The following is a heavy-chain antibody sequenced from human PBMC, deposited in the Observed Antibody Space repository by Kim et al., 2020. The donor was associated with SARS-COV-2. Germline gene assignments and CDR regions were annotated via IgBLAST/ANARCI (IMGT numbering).Heavy chain of an antibody. D-gene: IGHD6-19*01. CDR3: ARLKVAYSSGWYPLHLDYGMDV. CDR1: GYSFTGYY. Sequence: ASVKVSCKASGYSFTGYYMHWVRQAPGQGLEWMGWINPNSGGTNYAQKFQGRVTMTRDTSISTAYMELSRLRSDDTAVYYCARLKVAYSSGWYPLHLDYGMDVWGQGTTVTVSS. V-gene: IGHV1-2*02. CDR2: INPNSGGT. J-gene: IGHJ6*02.